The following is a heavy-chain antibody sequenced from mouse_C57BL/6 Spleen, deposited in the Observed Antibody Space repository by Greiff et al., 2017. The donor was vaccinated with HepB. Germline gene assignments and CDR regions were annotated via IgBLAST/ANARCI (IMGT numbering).Heavy chain of an antibody. CDR2: IWSGGST. D-gene: IGHD1-1*01. CDR1: GFSLTSYG. V-gene: IGHV2-2*01. J-gene: IGHJ1*03. Sequence: QVQLQQSGPGLVQPSQSLSITCTVSGFSLTSYGVHWVRQSPGKGLEWLGVIWSGGSTDYNAAFISRLSISKDNSKSQVFFKMNSLQADDPAIYYCARNSYYYGSRKNWYFDVWGTGTTVTVSS. CDR3: ARNSYYYGSRKNWYFDV.